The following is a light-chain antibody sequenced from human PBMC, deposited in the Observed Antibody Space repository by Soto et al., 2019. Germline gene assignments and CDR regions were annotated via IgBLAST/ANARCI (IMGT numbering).Light chain of an antibody. CDR3: QQYDNYSP. V-gene: IGKV1-5*03. J-gene: IGKJ4*02. Sequence: IQMTQSPSTLSASVGDRVTITCRASQSISDLLAWYQQKPGEAPKLLIYKASSLESGVPSRFSGSGSGTHFSITISSLQPDVFATYYYQQYDNYSPFGGGTKVEIK. CDR2: KAS. CDR1: QSISDL.